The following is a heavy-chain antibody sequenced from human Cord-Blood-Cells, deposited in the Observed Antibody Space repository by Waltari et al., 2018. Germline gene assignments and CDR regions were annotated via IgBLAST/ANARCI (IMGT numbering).Heavy chain of an antibody. CDR3: ARENPLGSGWYWYFDL. CDR2: IIPILGTA. D-gene: IGHD6-19*01. CDR1: GGTFSSYA. Sequence: QVQLVQSGAEVKKPGSSVKVSCKASGGTFSSYAISWVRQAPGQGLEWMGGIIPILGTANYAQKFQGRVTITADESTSTAYMELSSLRSEDTAVYYCARENPLGSGWYWYFDLWGRGTLVTVSS. V-gene: IGHV1-69*01. J-gene: IGHJ2*01.